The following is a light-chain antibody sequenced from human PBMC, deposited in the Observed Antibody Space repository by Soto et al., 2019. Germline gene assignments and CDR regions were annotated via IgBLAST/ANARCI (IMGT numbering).Light chain of an antibody. CDR1: QSVTTQ. Sequence: EILLTQSPGTLSLSPGERATLSCRASQSVTTQLAWYQQKPGQAPRLIIHGASRRATGVPDRITGSGSGTDFTLSISRLEPEDFAVYYCQQYGGSTRTFGQGTKVDIK. CDR3: QQYGGSTRT. V-gene: IGKV3-20*01. CDR2: GAS. J-gene: IGKJ1*01.